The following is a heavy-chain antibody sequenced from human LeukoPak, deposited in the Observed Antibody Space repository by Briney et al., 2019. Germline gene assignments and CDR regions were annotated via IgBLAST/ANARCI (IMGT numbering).Heavy chain of an antibody. J-gene: IGHJ4*02. Sequence: GRSLRLSCAASGFTFSSYGMHWVRQAPGKGLEWVVVIWYDGSNKYYADSVKGRFTIPKNNSKNTLYLQMNSLRAEDTAVYYCAKDLAAAGIFDYWGQGTLVTVSS. CDR3: AKDLAAAGIFDY. CDR2: IWYDGSNK. CDR1: GFTFSSYG. D-gene: IGHD6-13*01. V-gene: IGHV3-33*06.